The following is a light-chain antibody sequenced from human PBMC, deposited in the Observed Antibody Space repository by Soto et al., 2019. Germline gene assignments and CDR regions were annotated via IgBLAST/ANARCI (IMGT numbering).Light chain of an antibody. CDR3: QQYGSLPRT. J-gene: IGKJ1*01. CDR1: QSVTSS. Sequence: EIVLTQSPGTPSLSPGERATLSCRASQSVTSSLVWYQQKPGQAPRLLIYDASDRATGIPARFSGSGSGTDFTLTISSLEPEDSAVYYCQQYGSLPRTFGQGTKVEIK. V-gene: IGKV3-11*01. CDR2: DAS.